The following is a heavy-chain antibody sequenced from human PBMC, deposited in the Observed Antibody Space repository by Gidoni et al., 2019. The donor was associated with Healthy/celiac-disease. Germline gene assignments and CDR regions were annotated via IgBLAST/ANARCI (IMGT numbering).Heavy chain of an antibody. CDR2: INHSGST. Sequence: QVQLQPWGAGLLKPSETLSLTCAVYGGSFRGSYWSWIRQPPGKGLEWIGEINHSGSTNYNPSLKSRVTISVDTSKNQFSLKLSSVTAADTAVYYCARGADIVVVVAAMANWFDPWGQGTLVTVSS. CDR3: ARGADIVVVVAAMANWFDP. V-gene: IGHV4-34*01. D-gene: IGHD2-15*01. CDR1: GGSFRGSY. J-gene: IGHJ5*02.